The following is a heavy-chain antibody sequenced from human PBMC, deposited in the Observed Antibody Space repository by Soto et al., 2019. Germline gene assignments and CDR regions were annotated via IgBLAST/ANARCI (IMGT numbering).Heavy chain of an antibody. CDR2: IYYSGST. Sequence: PSETLSLTCTVSGGSISSGCYYWSWIRQHPGKGLEWIGYIYYSGSTYYKPSLKSRVTISVDTSKNQFSLKLSSVTAADTAVYYCARWSSSYYYGSGSYYWFDPWGQGTLVTVS. V-gene: IGHV4-31*03. CDR1: GGSISSGCYY. D-gene: IGHD3-10*01. CDR3: ARWSSSYYYGSGSYYWFDP. J-gene: IGHJ5*02.